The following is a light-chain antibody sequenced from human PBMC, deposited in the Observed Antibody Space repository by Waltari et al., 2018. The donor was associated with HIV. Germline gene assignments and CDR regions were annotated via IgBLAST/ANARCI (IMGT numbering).Light chain of an antibody. CDR2: EVT. CDR1: NRNVGSFNF. J-gene: IGLJ3*02. Sequence: QSALTQPASVHGSPGQSIPISCTGTNRNVGSFNFVSWYQQHPGKAPRLMIYEVTKRPSGISNRVSGSKSGNTASLTISGLQAEDEAYYYCSSYAGSNIWVFGGGTKLTVL. V-gene: IGLV2-23*02. CDR3: SSYAGSNIWV.